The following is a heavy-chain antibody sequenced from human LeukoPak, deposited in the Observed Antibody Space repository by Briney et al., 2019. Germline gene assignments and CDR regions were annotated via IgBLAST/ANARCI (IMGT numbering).Heavy chain of an antibody. J-gene: IGHJ6*02. Sequence: SETLSLTCAVYGGSFSGYYWSWIRQPPGKGLEWIGEINHSGSTNYNPSLKSRVTISVDTSKNQFSLKLSSVTAADTAVYYCARVSLVRGVYYYGMDVWGQGTTVTVSS. CDR3: ARVSLVRGVYYYGMDV. V-gene: IGHV4-34*01. CDR1: GGSFSGYY. D-gene: IGHD3-10*01. CDR2: INHSGST.